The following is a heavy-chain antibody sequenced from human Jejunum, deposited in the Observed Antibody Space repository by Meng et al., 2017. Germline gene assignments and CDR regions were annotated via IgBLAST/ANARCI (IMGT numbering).Heavy chain of an antibody. CDR2: ISSSSSNI. V-gene: IGHV3-48*03. Sequence: GESLKTSCAASGFTFSTYEMNWVRQAPGKGLEWVSYISSSSSNIFYADSVKGRFTISRDNAKNSLDLQMNSLRAEDTAIYYCTRDRGYYGSGSPPYGMDVWGQGTTVTVSS. D-gene: IGHD3-10*01. CDR3: TRDRGYYGSGSPPYGMDV. J-gene: IGHJ6*02. CDR1: GFTFSTYE.